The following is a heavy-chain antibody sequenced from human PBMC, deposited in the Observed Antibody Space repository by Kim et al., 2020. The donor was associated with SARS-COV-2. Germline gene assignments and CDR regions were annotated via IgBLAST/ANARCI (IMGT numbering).Heavy chain of an antibody. D-gene: IGHD3-3*01. CDR1: GYTFTSYA. CDR2: INTNTGNP. V-gene: IGHV7-4-1*02. CDR3: AGGYYDFWSGYYTLGY. Sequence: ASVKVSCKASGYTFTSYAMNWVRQAPGQGLEWMGWINTNTGNPTYAQGFTGRFVFSLDTSVSTAYLQISSLKAEDTAVYYCAGGYYDFWSGYYTLGYWGQGTLDTVPS. J-gene: IGHJ4*02.